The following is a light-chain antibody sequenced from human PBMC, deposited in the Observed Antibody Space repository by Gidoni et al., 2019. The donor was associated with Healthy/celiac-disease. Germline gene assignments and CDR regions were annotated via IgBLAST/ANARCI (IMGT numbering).Light chain of an antibody. CDR1: QSISSW. Sequence: DIQMTQSPSTLSASVGDGVTITCRASQSISSWLAWYQQKPGKAPKLLIYKASSLESGVPSRFSGIGSGTEFTLTISSLQPDDFATYYCQQYNSYPEVTFGQGTKVEIK. V-gene: IGKV1-5*03. CDR3: QQYNSYPEVT. J-gene: IGKJ1*01. CDR2: KAS.